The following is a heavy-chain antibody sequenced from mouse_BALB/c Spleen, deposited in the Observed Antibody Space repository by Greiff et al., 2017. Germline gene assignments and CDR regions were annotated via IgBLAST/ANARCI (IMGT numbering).Heavy chain of an antibody. J-gene: IGHJ3*01. CDR2: ISNGGGST. D-gene: IGHD2-1*01. V-gene: IGHV5-12-2*01. CDR3: ARQGNGNSFAY. CDR1: GFTFSSYT. Sequence: EVMLVESGGGLVQPGGSLKLSCAASGFTFSSYTMSWVRQTPEKRLEWVAYISNGGGSTYYPDTVKGRFTISRDNAKNTLYLQMSSLKSEDTAMYYCARQGNGNSFAYWGQGTLVTVSA.